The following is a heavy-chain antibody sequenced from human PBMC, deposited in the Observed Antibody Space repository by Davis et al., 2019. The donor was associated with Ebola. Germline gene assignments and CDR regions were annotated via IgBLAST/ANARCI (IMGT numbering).Heavy chain of an antibody. J-gene: IGHJ3*02. CDR3: ARPSSGWNHDAFDI. Sequence: MPSETLSLTCTVSGGSISSYYWSWIRQPPGKGLEWIGYIYYSGSTNYNPSLKSRVTILVDTSKNQFSLKLSSVTAADTAVYYCARPSSGWNHDAFDIWGQGTMVTVSS. CDR2: IYYSGST. CDR1: GGSISSYY. D-gene: IGHD6-19*01. V-gene: IGHV4-59*08.